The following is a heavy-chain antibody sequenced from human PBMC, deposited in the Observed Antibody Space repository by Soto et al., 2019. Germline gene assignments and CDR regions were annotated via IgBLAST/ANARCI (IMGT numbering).Heavy chain of an antibody. CDR3: ARGYYDSSGQSNTFDI. Sequence: SETLSVKCTVSGGSISSSYWSWIRQSPGKGLEWIGYVYYSGSTNYNPSLKSRVTISVDTSKNQFSLKLSSVTAADTAVYYCARGYYDSSGQSNTFDIWGQGTAVTVS. V-gene: IGHV4-59*01. CDR1: GGSISSSY. CDR2: VYYSGST. D-gene: IGHD3-22*01. J-gene: IGHJ3*02.